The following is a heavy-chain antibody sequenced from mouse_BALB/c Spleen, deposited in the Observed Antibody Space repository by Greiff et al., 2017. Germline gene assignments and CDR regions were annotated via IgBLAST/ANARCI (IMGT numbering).Heavy chain of an antibody. D-gene: IGHD2-1*01. V-gene: IGHV14-3*02. Sequence: VQLQQSGAELVKPGASVKLSCTASGFNIKDTYMHWVKQRPEQGLEWIGRIDPANGNTKYDPKFQGKATITADTSSNTAYLQLSSLTSEDTAVYYCARGNYGDYYAMDYWGQGTSVTVSS. J-gene: IGHJ4*01. CDR3: ARGNYGDYYAMDY. CDR1: GFNIKDTY. CDR2: IDPANGNT.